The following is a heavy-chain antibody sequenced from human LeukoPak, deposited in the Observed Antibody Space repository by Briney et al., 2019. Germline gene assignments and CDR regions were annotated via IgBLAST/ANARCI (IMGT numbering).Heavy chain of an antibody. CDR1: GGSIRDTSYY. V-gene: IGHV4-39*01. CDR3: ARLGHYPNSRTRPNWFDP. D-gene: IGHD1-1*01. CDR2: IYYTGTA. Sequence: SETLSLTCTVSGGSIRDTSYYWVWIRQPPGKELEWIGIIYYTGTAYYNPSLKSRVTISVDTSRDQFSPRPSSVTAADTAVYYCARLGHYPNSRTRPNWFDPWGQGTLVSVSS. J-gene: IGHJ5*02.